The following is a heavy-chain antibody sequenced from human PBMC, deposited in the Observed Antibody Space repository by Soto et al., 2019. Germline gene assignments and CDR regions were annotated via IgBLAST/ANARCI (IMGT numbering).Heavy chain of an antibody. D-gene: IGHD1-26*01. CDR3: ARQKIVGATTSYYYGMDV. J-gene: IGHJ6*02. V-gene: IGHV5-51*01. Sequence: PGESLKISCKGSGYSFTSYWIRWVRQMPGKGLEWMGIIYPGDSDTRYSPSFQGQVTISADKSISTAYLQWSSLKASDTAMYYCARQKIVGATTSYYYGMDVWGQGTTVTVSS. CDR1: GYSFTSYW. CDR2: IYPGDSDT.